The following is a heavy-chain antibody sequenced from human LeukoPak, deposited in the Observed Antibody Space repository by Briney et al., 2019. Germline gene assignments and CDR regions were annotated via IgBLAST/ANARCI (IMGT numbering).Heavy chain of an antibody. Sequence: SETLSLTCTVSGVSVTRGAYSWTWIRQPVGKGLEWIGRIYTSGDTKYNPSLKSRVTISVGASNNQFSLKLTSVTAADTAVYYCASGDYGAGSPVMRYWGHGTLVTVSS. CDR3: ASGDYGAGSPVMRY. CDR2: IYTSGDT. V-gene: IGHV4-61*02. D-gene: IGHD3-10*01. J-gene: IGHJ4*01. CDR1: GVSVTRGAYS.